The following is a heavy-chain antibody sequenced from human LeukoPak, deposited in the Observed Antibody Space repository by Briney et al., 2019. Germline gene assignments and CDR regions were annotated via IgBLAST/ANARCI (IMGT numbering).Heavy chain of an antibody. V-gene: IGHV3-21*01. CDR1: GLTFSNYS. J-gene: IGHJ4*02. Sequence: GGSLRLSCTASGLTFSNYSLNWVRQAPGKGLEWVSFISGSSSYIYYADSVKGRFTISRDNAKNSEYLQMNSLRDEDTALYYCARVLSRGGSSRGLAYWGQGTLVTVSS. CDR3: ARVLSRGGSSRGLAY. D-gene: IGHD1-26*01. CDR2: ISGSSSYI.